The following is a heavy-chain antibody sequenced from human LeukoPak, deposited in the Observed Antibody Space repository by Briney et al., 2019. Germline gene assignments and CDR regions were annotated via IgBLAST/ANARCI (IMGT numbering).Heavy chain of an antibody. CDR3: ARGRRMGFLEWLLWGNWFDP. V-gene: IGHV4-39*07. D-gene: IGHD3-3*01. CDR2: IFYSGST. Sequence: PSETLSLTCTVSGGSISTSNYYWGWIRQPPGEGLEWIGNIFYSGSTYYSPSLKSRVTISLDTSKNQFSLKLSSVTAADTAVYYCARGRRMGFLEWLLWGNWFDPWGQGTLVTVSS. CDR1: GGSISTSNYY. J-gene: IGHJ5*02.